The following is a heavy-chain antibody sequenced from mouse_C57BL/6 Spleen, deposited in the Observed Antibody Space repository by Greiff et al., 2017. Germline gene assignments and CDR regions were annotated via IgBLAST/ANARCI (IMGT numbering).Heavy chain of an antibody. J-gene: IGHJ1*03. CDR1: GYAFSSSW. CDR2: IYPGDGDT. Sequence: QVQLQQSGPELVKPGASVKISCKASGYAFSSSWMNWVKQRPGKGLEWIGRIYPGDGDTNYNGKFKGKATLTADKSSSTAYMQLSSLTSEDSAVYFCARCDYDSYFDVWGTGTTVTVSS. V-gene: IGHV1-82*01. CDR3: ARCDYDSYFDV. D-gene: IGHD2-4*01.